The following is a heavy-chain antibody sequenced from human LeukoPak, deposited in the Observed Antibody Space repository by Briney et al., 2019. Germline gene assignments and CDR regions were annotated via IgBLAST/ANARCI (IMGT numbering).Heavy chain of an antibody. CDR3: AKGGVQVWYYLDY. V-gene: IGHV3-23*01. D-gene: IGHD5-18*01. CDR1: GFTFSSYA. J-gene: IGHJ4*02. CDR2: ISGSGGST. Sequence: GGSLRLSCAASGFTFSSYAMNWVRQAPGKGLEWVSVISGSGGSTSYADSVKGRFTISRGNSKNTLYLQMSSLRAEDTAVYYCAKGGVQVWYYLDYWGQGTVVTVSS.